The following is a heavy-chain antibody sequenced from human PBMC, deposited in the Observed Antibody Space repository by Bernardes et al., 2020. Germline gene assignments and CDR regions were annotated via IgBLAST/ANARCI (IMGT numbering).Heavy chain of an antibody. CDR3: ARAARPSGSYFY. Sequence: SETLSLTCTVSGGSISSYYWSWIRQPPGKGLEWIAYIFNSGSTNYNPSLKSRVTISVDTSKNKFSLKLSSVTVADTAGYYCARAARPSGSYFYWGQGTLVTGSS. D-gene: IGHD1-26*01. V-gene: IGHV4-59*01. CDR2: IFNSGST. J-gene: IGHJ4*02. CDR1: GGSISSYY.